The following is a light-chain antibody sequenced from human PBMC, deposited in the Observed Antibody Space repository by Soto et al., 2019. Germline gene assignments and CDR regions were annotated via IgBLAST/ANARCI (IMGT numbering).Light chain of an antibody. Sequence: DIVVTQSPLPLPVTPGETASISCRSSQSLLHSNGYNYLDWYLQKPGQSPQLLIYLGSNRASGVPDRFSGSGSGTDCTLKISRVEAEDVGVYYCVQALQSPPWTFGQGTKVEIK. CDR1: QSLLHSNGYNY. V-gene: IGKV2-28*01. J-gene: IGKJ1*01. CDR3: VQALQSPPWT. CDR2: LGS.